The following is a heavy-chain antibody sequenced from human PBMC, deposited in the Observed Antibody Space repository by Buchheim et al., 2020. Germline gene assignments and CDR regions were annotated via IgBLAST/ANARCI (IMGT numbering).Heavy chain of an antibody. V-gene: IGHV4-31*03. CDR3: ARGSSDYDFWSGYYSSISYFDY. Sequence: QVQLQESGPGLVKPSQTLSLTCTVSGGSISSGGYYWSWIRQHPGKGLEWIGYIYYSGSTYYNPSLKSRVTISVDKSKNQFSLKLSSVTAADTAVYYCARGSSDYDFWSGYYSSISYFDYWGQGTL. CDR2: IYYSGST. CDR1: GGSISSGGYY. J-gene: IGHJ4*02. D-gene: IGHD3-3*01.